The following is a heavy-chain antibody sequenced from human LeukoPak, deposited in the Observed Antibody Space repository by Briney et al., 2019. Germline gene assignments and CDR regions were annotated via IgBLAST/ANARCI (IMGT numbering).Heavy chain of an antibody. D-gene: IGHD2-15*01. CDR2: ISGSGDSA. V-gene: IGHV3-23*01. CDR3: AKTRGYCSGGSCYSDY. J-gene: IGHJ4*02. Sequence: GGSLRLSCAASGFTFSSYAMTWVRQAPGKGLEWVSAISGSGDSAFYADSVKGRFTISRDNSKKTLYLQMNSLRAEDTAAYYCAKTRGYCSGGSCYSDYWGQGTLVTVPS. CDR1: GFTFSSYA.